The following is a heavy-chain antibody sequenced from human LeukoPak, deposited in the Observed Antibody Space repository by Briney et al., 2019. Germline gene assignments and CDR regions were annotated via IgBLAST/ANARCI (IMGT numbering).Heavy chain of an antibody. J-gene: IGHJ4*02. CDR2: IYYSGTT. CDR1: GGSISSGDYF. CDR3: AGETMAGHFDY. D-gene: IGHD6-19*01. Sequence: PSETLSLTCTVSGGSISSGDYFWSWIRQPPGKGLEGIGYIYYSGTTYYNPSLKSRVTISVDTSKNQFSLNLSSVTAAVTAVYCCAGETMAGHFDYWGQGTLVTVSS. V-gene: IGHV4-30-4*01.